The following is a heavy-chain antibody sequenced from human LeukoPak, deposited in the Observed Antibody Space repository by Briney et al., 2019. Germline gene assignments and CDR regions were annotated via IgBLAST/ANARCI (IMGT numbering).Heavy chain of an antibody. J-gene: IGHJ3*02. CDR3: ARGGLVGAFDI. D-gene: IGHD3-16*01. CDR2: ISYDGSNK. CDR1: GFTFSSYG. V-gene: IGHV3-30*03. Sequence: GGSLRLSCAASGFTFSSYGMHWVRQAPGKGLEWVAVISYDGSNKYYADSVKGRFTISRDNSKNTLYLQMNSLRAEDTAVYYCARGGLVGAFDIWGQGTMVTVSS.